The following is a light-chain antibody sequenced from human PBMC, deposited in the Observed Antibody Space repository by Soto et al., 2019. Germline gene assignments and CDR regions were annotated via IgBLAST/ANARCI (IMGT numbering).Light chain of an antibody. V-gene: IGKV1-9*01. J-gene: IGKJ1*01. CDR2: AAS. Sequence: IQLTQSPSSLSASVGDRVTITCRASQSISTYLAWYQQKLGKAPKFLIYAASTLQSGVPSRFSGSGSGTDFTLTISSLQPEDFATYYCQQLNDYPRTFGQGTKVEIK. CDR3: QQLNDYPRT. CDR1: QSISTY.